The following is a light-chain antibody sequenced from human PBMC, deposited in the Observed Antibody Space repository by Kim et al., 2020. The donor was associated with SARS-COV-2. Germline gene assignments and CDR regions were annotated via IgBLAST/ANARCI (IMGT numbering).Light chain of an antibody. Sequence: TPGQTVTISGTGVASNIGSYSVQWYRQYPGTAPKHLVTKKSQWLDRFSGAKSCTSAALAISGLRSDDEADYYCRTWDDSLSAVVFGGGTQLTVL. CDR2: KKS. CDR3: RTWDDSLSAVV. J-gene: IGLJ2*01. V-gene: IGLV1-47*01. CDR1: ASNIGSYS.